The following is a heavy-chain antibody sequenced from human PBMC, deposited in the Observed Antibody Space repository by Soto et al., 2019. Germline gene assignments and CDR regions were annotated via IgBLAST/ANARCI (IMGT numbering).Heavy chain of an antibody. J-gene: IGHJ4*02. CDR3: AHRLYSSAWPWDSGVFDY. V-gene: IGHV2-5*02. D-gene: IGHD6-19*01. CDR2: IYWDDDK. CDR1: GFSLSTGGVG. Sequence: QITLKESGPTLVKPTQTLTLTCTFSGFSLSTGGVGVGWIRQPPGKALEWLALIYWDDDKRYSPSLKSRLTITKDPSKNQVVLTMTSIDPVDTATDCCAHRLYSSAWPWDSGVFDYWGQGTRVTVSS.